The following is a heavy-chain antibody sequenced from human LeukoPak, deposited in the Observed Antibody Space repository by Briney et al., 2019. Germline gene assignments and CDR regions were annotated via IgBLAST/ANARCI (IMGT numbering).Heavy chain of an antibody. D-gene: IGHD3-3*02. V-gene: IGHV4-34*01. CDR2: INESGST. CDR1: GGSLSGYD. Sequence: SETLSLTCVVYGGSLSGYDWSWIRQPPGKGVEWIGEINESGSTTYKSSLKSRVTISIDTSRSQFSLKLNSVTAADTAVYYCARGPYLRGHFWFDPWGQGTLVTVSS. CDR3: ARGPYLRGHFWFDP. J-gene: IGHJ5*02.